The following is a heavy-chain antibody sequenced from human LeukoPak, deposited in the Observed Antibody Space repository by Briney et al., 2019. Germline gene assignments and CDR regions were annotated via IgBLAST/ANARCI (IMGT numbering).Heavy chain of an antibody. Sequence: SETLSLTCTVSGDSISSYYWSWIRQPPGKGLEWIGYIYTSGGTNYIPSLKGRVTISIDTSKNQFSLKLSSVTAADTAVYYCARGYCSSTSCWQLLYYYYGMDVWGQGTTVTVSS. CDR3: ARGYCSSTSCWQLLYYYYGMDV. CDR1: GDSISSYY. J-gene: IGHJ6*02. V-gene: IGHV4-4*09. D-gene: IGHD2-2*01. CDR2: IYTSGGT.